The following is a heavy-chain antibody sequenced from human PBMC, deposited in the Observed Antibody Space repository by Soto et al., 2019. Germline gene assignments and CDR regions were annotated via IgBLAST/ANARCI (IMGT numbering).Heavy chain of an antibody. Sequence: QVQLVESGGDLVKPGGSLRLSCAASGFPFSDYYMSWIRQAPGKGLEWVSSIGSSSSYTYYADSVKGRFTISRDNAKNSLYLQMNSLRAGDTAVYYCARRRPTGYYNYWGQGTLVTVSA. V-gene: IGHV3-11*05. CDR1: GFPFSDYY. J-gene: IGHJ4*02. CDR3: ARRRPTGYYNY. D-gene: IGHD3-9*01. CDR2: IGSSSSYT.